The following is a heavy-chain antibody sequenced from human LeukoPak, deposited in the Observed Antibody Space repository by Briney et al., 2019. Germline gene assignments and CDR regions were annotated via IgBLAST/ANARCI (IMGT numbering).Heavy chain of an antibody. D-gene: IGHD3-10*01. Sequence: GGSLRLSCAASGFTFTTYWMSWVRQAPGKGLEWVANIKQDGSETYYMDSVRGRFTISRDNTRNSLYLQMDSLRVEDTAVYYCARDRGADRFDNWGQGTLVTVSS. V-gene: IGHV3-7*01. J-gene: IGHJ4*02. CDR1: GFTFTTYW. CDR2: IKQDGSET. CDR3: ARDRGADRFDN.